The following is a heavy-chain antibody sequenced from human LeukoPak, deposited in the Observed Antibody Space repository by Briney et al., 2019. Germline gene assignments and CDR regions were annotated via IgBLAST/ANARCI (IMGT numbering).Heavy chain of an antibody. Sequence: PSETLSLTCSVSGGSISSRNYYWGWIRQPPGKKLEWIGSIYYSGGTYYNPSLKSRVTISVDTSKNQFSLQLNSVTPEDTAVYYCARDRGLYYYYYGMDVWGQGTTVTVSS. CDR2: IYYSGGT. CDR3: ARDRGLYYYYYGMDV. V-gene: IGHV4-39*02. J-gene: IGHJ6*02. CDR1: GGSISSRNYY.